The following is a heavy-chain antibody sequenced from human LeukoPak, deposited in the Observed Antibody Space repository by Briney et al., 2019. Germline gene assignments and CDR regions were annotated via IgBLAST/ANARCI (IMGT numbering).Heavy chain of an antibody. CDR3: ATLQSSGYDYSDY. D-gene: IGHD3-22*01. CDR1: GGSISSYY. Sequence: SETLSLTCTVSGGSISSYYWSWIRQPPGKGLEWIGYIYYSGSTDYNPSLKSRVTMSVDTSKNQFSLKLSSVSAADTAVYYCATLQSSGYDYSDYWGQGILVTVSS. CDR2: IYYSGST. J-gene: IGHJ4*02. V-gene: IGHV4-59*08.